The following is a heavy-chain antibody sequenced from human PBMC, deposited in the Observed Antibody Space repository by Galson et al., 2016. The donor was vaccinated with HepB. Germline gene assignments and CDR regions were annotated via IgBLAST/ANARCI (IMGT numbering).Heavy chain of an antibody. Sequence: SLRLSCAASGFTFSRYWMSWVRQAPGKGLEWVANIKQDGSERYYVDCVKGRFTISRDNAKNSQNLQMNSLRAEDTAIFDCAGGPVMVRENTDAFDIWGQGTMVTVSS. J-gene: IGHJ3*02. CDR1: GFTFSRYW. V-gene: IGHV3-7*01. D-gene: IGHD3-10*01. CDR2: IKQDGSER. CDR3: AGGPVMVRENTDAFDI.